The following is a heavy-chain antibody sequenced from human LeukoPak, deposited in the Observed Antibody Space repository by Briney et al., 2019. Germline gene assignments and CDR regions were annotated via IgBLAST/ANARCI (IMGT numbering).Heavy chain of an antibody. Sequence: SQTLSLTCAISGDSVSSSSGAWNWVRQSPSRGLEWLARTYYRSKWYNDYAVSVKSRITITRDTSKNQFSLQLNSVTLEDTAIYYCARDPGGGGFDPWGQGTLVTVSS. CDR2: TYYRSKWYN. CDR3: ARDPGGGGFDP. CDR1: GDSVSSSSGA. J-gene: IGHJ5*02. D-gene: IGHD3-16*01. V-gene: IGHV6-1*01.